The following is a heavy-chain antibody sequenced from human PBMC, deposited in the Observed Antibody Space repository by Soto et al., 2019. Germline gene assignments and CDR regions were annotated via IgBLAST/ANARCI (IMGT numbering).Heavy chain of an antibody. D-gene: IGHD6-19*01. J-gene: IGHJ4*02. CDR1: GFSLSNARMG. V-gene: IGHV2-26*01. CDR3: ARIRRTPGIAVAGNFDY. Sequence: QVTLKESGPVLVKPTETLTLTCTVSGFSLSNARMGVSWIRQPPGKALEWLAHIFSNDEKSYSTSLKSRLTISKDTSKSQVVLTMTNMEPVDTATYYCARIRRTPGIAVAGNFDYWGQGTLVTVSS. CDR2: IFSNDEK.